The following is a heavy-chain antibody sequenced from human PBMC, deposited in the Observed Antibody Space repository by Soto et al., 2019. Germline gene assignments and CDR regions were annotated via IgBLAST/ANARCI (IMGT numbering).Heavy chain of an antibody. CDR2: IDPIDSYT. J-gene: IGHJ4*02. D-gene: IGHD5-18*01. CDR3: ARAMVTIDY. V-gene: IGHV5-10-1*01. Sequence: GESLKISCKGSGYSFTSYWISWVRQMPGKGLEWMGRIDPIDSYTNYNPSLKSRVTISVDKSKNQFSLKLNSVTAADTAVYFCARAMVTIDYWGQGTLVTVSS. CDR1: GYSFTSYW.